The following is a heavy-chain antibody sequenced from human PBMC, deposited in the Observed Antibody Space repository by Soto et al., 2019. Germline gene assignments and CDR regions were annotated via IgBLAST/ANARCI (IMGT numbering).Heavy chain of an antibody. D-gene: IGHD3-3*01. J-gene: IGHJ4*01. CDR3: APTTLLYDFWSGYFFDY. V-gene: IGHV4-59*01. CDR2: IYYSGST. CDR1: GGSISSDY. Sequence: AETLSLSCTVSGGSISSDYWSWIRQPPGKGRGWMGYIYYSGSTNYNPSIKSRVTISVDTSKTQFSLKLSSVTAADTAVYYCAPTTLLYDFWSGYFFDYWGHGTLVTVS.